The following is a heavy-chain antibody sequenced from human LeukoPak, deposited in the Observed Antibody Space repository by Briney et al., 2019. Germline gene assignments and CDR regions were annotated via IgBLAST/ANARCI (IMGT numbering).Heavy chain of an antibody. V-gene: IGHV1-69*13. CDR1: GGTFSSYA. CDR3: ARARRPEWLPFPAYMDV. D-gene: IGHD3-3*01. J-gene: IGHJ6*03. CDR2: IIPIFGTA. Sequence: GASVKISCKASGGTFSSYAISWVRQAPGQGLEWMGGIIPIFGTANYAQKFQGRVTITADESTSTAYMELSSLRSEDTAVYYCARARRPEWLPFPAYMDVWGKGTTVTVSS.